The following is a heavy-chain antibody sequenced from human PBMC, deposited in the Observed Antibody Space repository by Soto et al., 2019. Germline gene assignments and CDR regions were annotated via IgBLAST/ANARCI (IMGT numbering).Heavy chain of an antibody. Sequence: GGSLRLSCAGSGFTLGRQWMSWVSQAPGKGLEWVANIKEDGREKNDVDSVKGRFTISRDNGKNSLYLQMNSLRVEDTAVYYCAKGGHIDYCGQGTLVTVSS. D-gene: IGHD3-16*01. CDR2: IKEDGREK. J-gene: IGHJ4*02. V-gene: IGHV3-7*03. CDR3: AKGGHIDY. CDR1: GFTLGRQW.